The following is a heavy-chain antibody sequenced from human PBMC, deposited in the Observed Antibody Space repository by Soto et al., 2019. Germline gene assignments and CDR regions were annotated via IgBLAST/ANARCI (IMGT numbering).Heavy chain of an antibody. CDR1: GGSISSSSYY. Sequence: QLQLQESGPGLVKPSETLSLTCTVSGGSISSSSYYWGWIRQPPGKGLEWIGSIYYSGSTYYNPALKSRVTISVDASKNPLSLKLSSVTAADTAVYYLARQPYCSSTSCYPFSHGFKPWGQGTLVTVSS. J-gene: IGHJ5*02. V-gene: IGHV4-39*01. CDR2: IYYSGST. CDR3: ARQPYCSSTSCYPFSHGFKP. D-gene: IGHD2-2*01.